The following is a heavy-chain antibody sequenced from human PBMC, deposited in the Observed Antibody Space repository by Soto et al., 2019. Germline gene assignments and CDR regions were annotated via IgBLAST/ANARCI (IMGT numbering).Heavy chain of an antibody. V-gene: IGHV1-46*01. D-gene: IGHD2-2*01. Sequence: VSVKVSCKASGYSFTNYYMHWVRQSPGQGLEWMGIINPSGGSTSYAQKFQGRVTMTRDTSTSTVYMELSSLRSEDTAVYYCAREDIVLVPAAMAPHITTPGTVMDVWGQGTTVTVSS. J-gene: IGHJ6*02. CDR3: AREDIVLVPAAMAPHITTPGTVMDV. CDR1: GYSFTNYY. CDR2: INPSGGST.